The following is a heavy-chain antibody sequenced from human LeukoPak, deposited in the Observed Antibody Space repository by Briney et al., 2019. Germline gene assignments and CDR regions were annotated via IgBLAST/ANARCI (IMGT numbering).Heavy chain of an antibody. V-gene: IGHV4-34*01. CDR2: INHSGST. D-gene: IGHD6-13*01. Sequence: PSETLSLTCAVYGVSFRGYYWSGIRQPPGKGREWIGEINHSGSTNYNPSLKSRVTISVDTSKNQFSLKLSSVTAADTAVYYCARDIAAAGTAYWGQGTLVTVSS. CDR1: GVSFRGYY. CDR3: ARDIAAAGTAY. J-gene: IGHJ4*02.